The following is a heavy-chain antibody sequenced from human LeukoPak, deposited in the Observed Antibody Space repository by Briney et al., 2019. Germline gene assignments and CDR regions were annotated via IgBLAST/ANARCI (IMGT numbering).Heavy chain of an antibody. CDR3: ASGRRITIFGVVIGRHNWFDP. Sequence: SETLSLTCTVSGGSISSGDYYWSWIRQPPGKGLEWIGEINHSGSTNYNPSLKSRVTISVDTSKNQFSLKLSSVTAADTAVYYCASGRRITIFGVVIGRHNWFDPWGQGTLVTVSS. D-gene: IGHD3-3*01. CDR2: INHSGST. V-gene: IGHV4-39*07. CDR1: GGSISSGDYY. J-gene: IGHJ5*02.